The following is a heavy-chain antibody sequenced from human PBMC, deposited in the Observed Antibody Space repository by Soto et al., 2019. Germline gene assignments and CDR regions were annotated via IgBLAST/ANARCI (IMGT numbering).Heavy chain of an antibody. CDR1: GFTFTSSA. CDR2: IVVGSGHT. J-gene: IGHJ4*02. D-gene: IGHD2-15*01. CDR3: AADSGDCSCGNCEEY. V-gene: IGHV1-58*02. Sequence: QMQLVQSGPEVKKPGTSVKVSCKASGFTFTSSAMQWVRQARGQRLEWIGWIVVGSGHTNYAQKFQERVTITRDMSTSTAYMELSSLSSSDTAVYYWAADSGDCSCGNCEEYWGQGTLVAVSS.